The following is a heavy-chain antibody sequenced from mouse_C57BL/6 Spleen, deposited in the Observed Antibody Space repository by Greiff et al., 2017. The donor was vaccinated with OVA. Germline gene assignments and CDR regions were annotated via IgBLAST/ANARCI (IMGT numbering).Heavy chain of an antibody. V-gene: IGHV5-6*02. CDR2: ISSGGSYT. D-gene: IGHD5-1*01. CDR3: ARRGEYGGYYYAMDY. Sequence: EVKLVESGGDLVKPGGSLKLSCAASGFTFSSYGMSWVRQTPDKRLEWVATISSGGSYTYYPDSVKGRFTISRENAKNTLYLQMSSLKSEDTAMYYCARRGEYGGYYYAMDYWGQGTSVTVSS. J-gene: IGHJ4*01. CDR1: GFTFSSYG.